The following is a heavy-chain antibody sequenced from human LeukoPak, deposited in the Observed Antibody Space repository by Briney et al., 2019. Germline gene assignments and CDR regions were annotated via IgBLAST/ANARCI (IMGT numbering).Heavy chain of an antibody. CDR3: ARGYCSGGSCYVFDY. V-gene: IGHV3-48*01. Sequence: PGGSLRLSCAASGFTFSSYSMNWVRQAPGKGLEWVSYISSSSSTIYYADSVKGRFTTSRDNAKNSLYLQMNSLRAEDTAVYYCARGYCSGGSCYVFDYWGQGTLVTVSS. CDR1: GFTFSSYS. CDR2: ISSSSSTI. J-gene: IGHJ4*02. D-gene: IGHD2-15*01.